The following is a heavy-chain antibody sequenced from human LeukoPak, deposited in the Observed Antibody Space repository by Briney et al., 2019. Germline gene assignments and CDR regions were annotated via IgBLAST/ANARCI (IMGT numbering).Heavy chain of an antibody. CDR1: GFTFSSYA. CDR2: ISGSGGGT. D-gene: IGHD5-18*01. J-gene: IGHJ4*02. Sequence: GGSLRLSCAASGFTFSSYAMSWVRQAPGKGREWVSAISGSGGGTYYADSGKGRFTISRDNSKNTLFLQMNSLRAEDTAVYYCAKATQIQLWFLDYWGQGTLVTVSS. CDR3: AKATQIQLWFLDY. V-gene: IGHV3-23*01.